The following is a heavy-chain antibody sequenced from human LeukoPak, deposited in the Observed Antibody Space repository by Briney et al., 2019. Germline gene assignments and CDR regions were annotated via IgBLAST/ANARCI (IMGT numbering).Heavy chain of an antibody. CDR2: IYYSGST. V-gene: IGHV4-30-4*08. Sequence: PSETLSLTCTVSGGSISSSSYYWGWIRQPPGKGLECIGYIYYSGSTYYNPSLKSRVTISVDTSKNQFSLKLSSVTAADTAVYYCARAPPCSGGSCYPGDFDYWGQGTLVTVSS. CDR3: ARAPPCSGGSCYPGDFDY. CDR1: GGSISSSSYY. J-gene: IGHJ4*02. D-gene: IGHD2-15*01.